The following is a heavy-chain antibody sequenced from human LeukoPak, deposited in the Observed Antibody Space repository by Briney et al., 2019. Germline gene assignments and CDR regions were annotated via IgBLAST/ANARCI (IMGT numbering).Heavy chain of an antibody. CDR2: IYGGGNI. D-gene: IGHD2-21*02. CDR1: GFTVSSNY. CDR3: AKDREIVVVTAFFDY. Sequence: GGSLRLSCAASGFTVSSNYMNWVRQAPGKGLEWVSVIYGGGNIYYADSVKGRFTISRDNSKNTLYLQMNSLRAEDTAAYYCAKDREIVVVTAFFDYWGQGTLVTVSS. J-gene: IGHJ4*02. V-gene: IGHV3-53*05.